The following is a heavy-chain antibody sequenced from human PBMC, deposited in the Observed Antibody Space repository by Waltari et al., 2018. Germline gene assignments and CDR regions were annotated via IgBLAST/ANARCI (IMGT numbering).Heavy chain of an antibody. Sequence: QVQLQESGPGLVRPSQTLSVTCTVSGGSISSDYYWGWIRQPTGKGLEWIGHISGRGTTNYNSSLESRTTISLDTARNQFSLNLESVTAADTAVYYCARDSPGGAGGPGILVTISS. D-gene: IGHD3-16*01. V-gene: IGHV4-30-4*01. CDR1: GGSISSDYY. CDR3: ARDSPGGA. J-gene: IGHJ4*02. CDR2: ISGRGTT.